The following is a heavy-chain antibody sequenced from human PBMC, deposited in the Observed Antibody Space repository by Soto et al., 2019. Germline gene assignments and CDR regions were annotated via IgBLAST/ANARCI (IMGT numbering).Heavy chain of an antibody. D-gene: IGHD3-10*01. CDR2: INPSGDST. J-gene: IGHJ4*02. Sequence: ASVKVSCKASGYAFSGFYMHWVRQAPGQGLEWMGVINPSGDSTTYAQKFQGRLVMTKDTSTSTLYMELSSLRSEDTAVYYCARDWEFGFWGQGTLLTVSS. V-gene: IGHV1-46*01. CDR1: GYAFSGFY. CDR3: ARDWEFGF.